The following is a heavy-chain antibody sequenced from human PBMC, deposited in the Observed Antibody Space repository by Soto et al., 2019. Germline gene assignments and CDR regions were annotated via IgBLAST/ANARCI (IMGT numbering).Heavy chain of an antibody. V-gene: IGHV3-30*18. D-gene: IGHD1-26*01. Sequence: QVQLVESGGGVVQPGRSLRLSCAASGFTFSSYGMHWVRQAPGEGLEWVAVISYDGSNKYYADSVKGRFTISRDNSKNTLYLQMNSLRAADTAVYYCAKDVSPVGATTGYDYWGQGTLVTVSS. CDR1: GFTFSSYG. J-gene: IGHJ4*02. CDR3: AKDVSPVGATTGYDY. CDR2: ISYDGSNK.